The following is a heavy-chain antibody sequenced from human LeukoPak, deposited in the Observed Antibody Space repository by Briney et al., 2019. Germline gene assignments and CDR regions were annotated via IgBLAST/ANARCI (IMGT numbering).Heavy chain of an antibody. CDR1: GYTFTSYY. D-gene: IGHD2-21*01. CDR2: INPSGGST. Sequence: ASVTVSCKASGYTFTSYYMHWVRQAPGQGLEWMGIINPSGGSTSYAQKFLGRVTMTRDTSTSTVYMELSSLRSEDTAVYYCARDSSAYCGGECYSGFNYWGQGTLVTVSS. V-gene: IGHV1-46*01. CDR3: ARDSSAYCGGECYSGFNY. J-gene: IGHJ4*02.